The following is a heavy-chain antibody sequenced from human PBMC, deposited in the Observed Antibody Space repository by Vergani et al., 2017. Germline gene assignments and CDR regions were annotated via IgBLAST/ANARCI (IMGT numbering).Heavy chain of an antibody. J-gene: IGHJ4*02. CDR3: AREARGGYCSSTSCYIDY. D-gene: IGHD2-2*01. V-gene: IGHV3-21*01. Sequence: EVQLVESGGGLVKPGGSLRLSCAASGFTFSSYSMNWVRQAPGKGLEWVSSISSSSSYIYYADSVKGRFTISRDNSKNSLYLQKKRLRAEDTAVYYCAREARGGYCSSTSCYIDYWGQGTLVTVSS. CDR1: GFTFSSYS. CDR2: ISSSSSYI.